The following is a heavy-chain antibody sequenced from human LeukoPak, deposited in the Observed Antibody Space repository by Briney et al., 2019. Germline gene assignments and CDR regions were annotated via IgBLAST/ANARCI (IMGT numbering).Heavy chain of an antibody. D-gene: IGHD1-26*01. CDR1: GGTFSSYA. CDR2: IIPIFGTA. J-gene: IGHJ4*02. CDR3: GRGGEEGATAGHFDY. V-gene: IGHV1-69*13. Sequence: SVKVSCKASGGTFSSYAISWVRQAPGQGLEWMGGIIPIFGTANYAQKFQGRVTITADESTSTAYMELSSLRSEDTAVYYCGRGGEEGATAGHFDYWGQGTLVTVSS.